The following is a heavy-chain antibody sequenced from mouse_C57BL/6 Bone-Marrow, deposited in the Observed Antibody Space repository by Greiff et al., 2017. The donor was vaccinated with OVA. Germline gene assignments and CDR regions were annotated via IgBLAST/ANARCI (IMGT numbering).Heavy chain of an antibody. J-gene: IGHJ1*03. Sequence: QVQLQQPGAELVMPGASVKLSCKASGYTFTSYWMHWVKQRPGQGLEWIGELDPSDSYTNYNQKFKGKSTLTVDKPSSTAYMQLSSLTSEDSAVYYCARVVTTKYFDVWGTGTTGTVSS. CDR3: ARVVTTKYFDV. CDR2: LDPSDSYT. V-gene: IGHV1-69*01. CDR1: GYTFTSYW. D-gene: IGHD2-2*01.